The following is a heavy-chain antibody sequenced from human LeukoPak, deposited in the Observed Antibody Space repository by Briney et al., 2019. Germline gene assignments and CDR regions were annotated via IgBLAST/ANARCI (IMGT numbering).Heavy chain of an antibody. Sequence: ASVKVSCKASGYTFTSYDINRVRQATGQGLEWMGWMNPNSGNTGYAQKFQGRVTMTRNTSISTAYMELSSLRSEDTAVYYCARFQTPYSYAFIYYYYYYMDVWGKGTTVTVSS. V-gene: IGHV1-8*01. J-gene: IGHJ6*03. CDR2: MNPNSGNT. D-gene: IGHD5-18*01. CDR3: ARFQTPYSYAFIYYYYYYMDV. CDR1: GYTFTSYD.